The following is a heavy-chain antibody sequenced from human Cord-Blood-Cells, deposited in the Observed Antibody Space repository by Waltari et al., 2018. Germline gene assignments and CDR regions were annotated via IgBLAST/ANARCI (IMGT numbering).Heavy chain of an antibody. Sequence: QVQLVQSGAEVKKPGSSVKVSCKASGGTFSSYAISWVRQAPGQGLEWMGGIIPIFGTANYAQKFQGRVTITADKSTSTAYMELSSLRSEDTAVYYCARGVGVAAAATFDYDDYGMDVWGQGTTVTVSS. CDR2: IIPIFGTA. CDR3: ARGVGVAAAATFDYDDYGMDV. D-gene: IGHD6-13*01. CDR1: GGTFSSYA. V-gene: IGHV1-69*06. J-gene: IGHJ6*02.